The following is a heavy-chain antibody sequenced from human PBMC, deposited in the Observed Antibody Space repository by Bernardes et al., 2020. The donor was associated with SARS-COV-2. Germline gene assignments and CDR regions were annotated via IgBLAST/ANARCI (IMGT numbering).Heavy chain of an antibody. CDR2: IYVGGSR. V-gene: IGHV3-53*01. D-gene: IGHD4-4*01. Sequence: GGSLRLSCAVSGFSVRTKYMTWVRQAPGKGLEWVSIIYVGGSRYHADSVKGRFTISRDNAKNSLYLQMNSLRAEDTAVYYCARYRADAFDIWGQGTMVTVSS. J-gene: IGHJ3*02. CDR3: ARYRADAFDI. CDR1: GFSVRTKY.